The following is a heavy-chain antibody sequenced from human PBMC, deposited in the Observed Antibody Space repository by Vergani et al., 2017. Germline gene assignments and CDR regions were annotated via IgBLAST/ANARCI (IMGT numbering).Heavy chain of an antibody. J-gene: IGHJ4*02. D-gene: IGHD6-13*01. Sequence: QVQLVQSGAEVKKPGASVKVSCKASGYTFTSYYMHWVRQAPGQGLEWMGIINPSGGSTSYAQKCQGRVTLTRDTSTSTVYMELSSLRSEDTAVYYCARVPLQQLGQMGIFDYWGQGTLVTVSS. V-gene: IGHV1-46*01. CDR1: GYTFTSYY. CDR2: INPSGGST. CDR3: ARVPLQQLGQMGIFDY.